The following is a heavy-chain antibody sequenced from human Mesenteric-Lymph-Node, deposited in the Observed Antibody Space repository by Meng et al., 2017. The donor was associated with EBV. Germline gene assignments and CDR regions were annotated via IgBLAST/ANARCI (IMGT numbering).Heavy chain of an antibody. D-gene: IGHD3-16*01. Sequence: VELGAAGGGLVQPGGSLRLSCAASGFTFSSYWMHWVRQDPGEGLVWVSRISSDGSSTRYADSVKGRLTISRDNAKDTLYVQMNSLRAEDTAVYYCAREGSAYDFDYWGQGTLVTVSS. V-gene: IGHV3-74*01. CDR3: AREGSAYDFDY. CDR1: GFTFSSYW. CDR2: ISSDGSST. J-gene: IGHJ4*02.